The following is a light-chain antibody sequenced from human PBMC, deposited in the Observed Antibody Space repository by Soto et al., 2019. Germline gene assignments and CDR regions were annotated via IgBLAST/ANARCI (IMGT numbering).Light chain of an antibody. J-gene: IGLJ2*01. CDR1: SSDVGGYNY. CDR3: SSYTSSSTNVV. Sequence: QYALTQPASVSGSPGQSITISCTGTSSDVGGYNYVSWYQQHPGKAPKLMIYEVSNRPSGVSNRFSGSKSGNTASLTISGLQAEDEADYYCSSYTSSSTNVVFGGGTQLTVL. V-gene: IGLV2-14*01. CDR2: EVS.